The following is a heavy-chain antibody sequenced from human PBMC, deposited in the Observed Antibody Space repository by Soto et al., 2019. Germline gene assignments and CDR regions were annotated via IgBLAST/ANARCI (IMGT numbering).Heavy chain of an antibody. V-gene: IGHV3-15*01. D-gene: IGHD3-3*01. CDR1: GFTFSNAW. J-gene: IGHJ4*02. Sequence: PGGSLRLSCAASGFTFSNAWMSWVRQAPGKGLEWIGRIKSKTDGGTTDYAAPVKGRFTISRDDSKNTLYLQMNSLKTEDTAVYYCTTRYYDFWSGYYTPGDFDYWGQGTLVTVSS. CDR2: IKSKTDGGTT. CDR3: TTRYYDFWSGYYTPGDFDY.